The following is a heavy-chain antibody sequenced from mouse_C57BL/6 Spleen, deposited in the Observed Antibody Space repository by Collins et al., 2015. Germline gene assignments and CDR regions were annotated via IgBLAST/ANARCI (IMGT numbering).Heavy chain of an antibody. D-gene: IGHD2-3*01. CDR2: ISYSGST. J-gene: IGHJ2*01. CDR1: GYSITSDYA. Sequence: DVQLQESGPGLVKPSQSLSLTCTVTGYSITSDYAWNWIRQFPGNKLEWMGYISYSGSTSYNPSLKSRISITRDTSKNQFFLQLNSVTTEDTATYYCARPTDGYYDYWGQGTTLTVSS. V-gene: IGHV3-2*02. CDR3: ARPTDGYYDY.